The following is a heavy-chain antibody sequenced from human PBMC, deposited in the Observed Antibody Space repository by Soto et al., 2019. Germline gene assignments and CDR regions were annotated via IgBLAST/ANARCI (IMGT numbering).Heavy chain of an antibody. V-gene: IGHV1-8*01. Sequence: ASVKVSCKASGYTFTSYDINWVRQATGQGLEWMGWMNPNSGNTGYAQKFQGRVTMTRNTSTSTAYMELSSLRSDDTAVYYCARGGTVTTLAPREEFDYWGQGTLVTVSS. CDR3: ARGGTVTTLAPREEFDY. J-gene: IGHJ4*02. CDR1: GYTFTSYD. D-gene: IGHD4-17*01. CDR2: MNPNSGNT.